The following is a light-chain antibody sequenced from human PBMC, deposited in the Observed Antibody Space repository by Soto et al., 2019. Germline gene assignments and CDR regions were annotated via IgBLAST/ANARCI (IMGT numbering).Light chain of an antibody. CDR1: QSLLHSNGYNY. CDR3: MQTLQTPCS. V-gene: IGKV2-28*01. Sequence: DLVMTQSPLSLPVTPGEPASISCRSSQSLLHSNGYNYLDWYLQKPGQSPQLLIYLGSNRASGVPDRFSGSGSGTDFTLKISRLEAEDVGVYYCMQTLQTPCSFGGGTKVEIK. J-gene: IGKJ4*01. CDR2: LGS.